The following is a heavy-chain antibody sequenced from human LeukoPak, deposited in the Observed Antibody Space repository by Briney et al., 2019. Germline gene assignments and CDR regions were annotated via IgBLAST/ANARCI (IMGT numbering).Heavy chain of an antibody. V-gene: IGHV4-61*02. CDR2: IYTSGST. CDR3: AREWEVYYDSSGYFYY. D-gene: IGHD3-22*01. J-gene: IGHJ4*02. CDR1: GGSISSSSYY. Sequence: SETLSLTCTVSGGSISSSSYYWSWIRQPAGKGLEWIGRIYTSGSTNYNPSLKSRVTMSVDTSKNQFSLKLSSVTAADTAVYYCAREWEVYYDSSGYFYYWGQGTLVTVSS.